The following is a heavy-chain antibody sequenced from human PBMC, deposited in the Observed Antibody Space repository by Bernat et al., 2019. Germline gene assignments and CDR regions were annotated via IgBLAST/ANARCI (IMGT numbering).Heavy chain of an antibody. V-gene: IGHV3-23*04. D-gene: IGHD6-19*01. CDR1: GFTFSSYA. CDR3: AKDRHLAVAGRITFDI. J-gene: IGHJ3*02. Sequence: EVQLVESGGGLVQPGGSLRLSCAASGFTFSSYAMSWVRQAPGKGLEWVSAISGSGGSTDYADSVKGRFTISRDNSKSTLFLQMNSLRAEDTAVYYCAKDRHLAVAGRITFDIWGQGTMVTVSS. CDR2: ISGSGGST.